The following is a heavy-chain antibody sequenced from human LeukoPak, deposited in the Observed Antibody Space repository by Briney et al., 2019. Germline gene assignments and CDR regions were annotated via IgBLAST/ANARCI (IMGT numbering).Heavy chain of an antibody. CDR3: AKEGARWGTDMSWNY. V-gene: IGHV3-66*01. J-gene: IGHJ4*02. Sequence: GGSLRLSCAASGFDVSSNYMSWVRQAPGQGLEWVSVIYTGGSTYYADSVKGRFTISRDNSKNTLYLQMNSLRTEDTAVYYCAKEGARWGTDMSWNYWGQGTLVTVSS. CDR1: GFDVSSNY. CDR2: IYTGGST. D-gene: IGHD5-18*01.